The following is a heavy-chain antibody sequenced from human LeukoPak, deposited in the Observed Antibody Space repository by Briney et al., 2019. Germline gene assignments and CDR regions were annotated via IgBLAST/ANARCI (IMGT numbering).Heavy chain of an antibody. Sequence: ASVTVSCKASGYTFTSYGISWVRQAPGQGLEWMGWISAYNGNTNYAQKLQGRVTMTTDTSTSTAYMELRSLRSDDTAVYYCAGDWEYTMVRGVILEIYYYYGMDVWGQGTTVTVSS. V-gene: IGHV1-18*01. CDR1: GYTFTSYG. D-gene: IGHD3-10*01. J-gene: IGHJ6*02. CDR3: AGDWEYTMVRGVILEIYYYYGMDV. CDR2: ISAYNGNT.